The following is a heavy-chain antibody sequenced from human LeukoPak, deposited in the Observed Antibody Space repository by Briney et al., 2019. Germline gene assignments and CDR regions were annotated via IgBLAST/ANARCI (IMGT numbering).Heavy chain of an antibody. CDR1: GFTFSSFT. V-gene: IGHV3-21*01. Sequence: GGSLRLSCAASGFTFSSFTMNWVRQAPGKGLEWVSSISSSSSYIYYADSLKGRFTISRDNAKNSLYLQMNSLRAEDTAVYYCARDLRSSGYYAFDYWGQGTLVTVSS. D-gene: IGHD3-22*01. CDR3: ARDLRSSGYYAFDY. CDR2: ISSSSSYI. J-gene: IGHJ4*02.